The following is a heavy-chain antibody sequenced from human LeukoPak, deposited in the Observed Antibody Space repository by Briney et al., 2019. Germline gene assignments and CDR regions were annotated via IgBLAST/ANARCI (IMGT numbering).Heavy chain of an antibody. V-gene: IGHV1-69*04. CDR2: IIPILGIA. Sequence: GSSVKVSCKASGGTFSSYAISWVRQAPGQGLEWMGRIIPILGIANYAQKFQGRVTITADKSTSTAYMELSSLRSEDTAVYYSARGSPMTTVTTSDYWGQGTLVTVSS. J-gene: IGHJ4*02. D-gene: IGHD4-17*01. CDR3: ARGSPMTTVTTSDY. CDR1: GGTFSSYA.